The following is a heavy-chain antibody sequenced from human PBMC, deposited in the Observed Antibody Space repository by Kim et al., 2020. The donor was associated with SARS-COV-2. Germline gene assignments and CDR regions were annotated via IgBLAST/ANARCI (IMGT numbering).Heavy chain of an antibody. V-gene: IGHV7-4-1*02. CDR3: AKTRWDCRGPTCYSSFDY. CDR1: GYTFTTYA. CDR2: INTNTGNP. D-gene: IGHD2-15*01. J-gene: IGHJ4*02. Sequence: ASVKVSCRPSGYTFTTYAIHWVRQAPGQGLEWMGWINTNTGNPNYAQGLTGRFVFSLDTSVSTTYLQLNSLKAEDTAVYYCAKTRWDCRGPTCYSSFDYWGQGTLVTVSS.